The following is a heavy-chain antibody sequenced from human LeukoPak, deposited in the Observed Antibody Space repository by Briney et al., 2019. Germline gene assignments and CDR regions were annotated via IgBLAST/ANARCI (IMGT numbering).Heavy chain of an antibody. CDR1: GYTFTSYG. D-gene: IGHD3-22*01. J-gene: IGHJ3*02. V-gene: IGHV1-18*01. Sequence: GASVKVSCTASGYTFTSYGISWVRQAPGQGLEWMGWISAYNGNTNYAQKLQGRATMTTDTSTSTAYMELRSLRSDDTAVYYCARETNYYDKDIWGQGTMVTVSS. CDR3: ARETNYYDKDI. CDR2: ISAYNGNT.